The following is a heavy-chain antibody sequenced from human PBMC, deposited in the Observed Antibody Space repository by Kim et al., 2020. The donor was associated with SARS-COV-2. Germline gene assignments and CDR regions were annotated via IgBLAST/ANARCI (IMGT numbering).Heavy chain of an antibody. CDR1: GYTFTDYG. D-gene: IGHD1-26*01. CDR2: ISGNDGNI. CDR3: AKAGGGSYLGVDY. V-gene: IGHV1-18*01. Sequence: ASVKVSCKTSGYTFTDYGITWVRQAPGQGLEWMGWISGNDGNINYAQNFQGRVTLTTDTSTSTAYMELRSLRSDDTAVYFCAKAGGGSYLGVDYWGHGTL. J-gene: IGHJ4*01.